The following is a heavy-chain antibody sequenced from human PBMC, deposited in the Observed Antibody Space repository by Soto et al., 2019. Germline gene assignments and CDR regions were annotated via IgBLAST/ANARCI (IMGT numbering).Heavy chain of an antibody. CDR2: ISYGGST. V-gene: IGHV4-39*01. CDR1: GGSIISSSYY. CDR3: ARHARFCSSATCYSEAFEI. Sequence: ETLSLTCTVSGGSIISSSYYWAWIRQPPGKGLEWIGTISYGGSTSYNPSLKSRVTISVDTSKDQFSLRLTSVTATDSSVYYCARHARFCSSATCYSEAFEIWGHGSMVTVSS. J-gene: IGHJ3*02. D-gene: IGHD2-2*02.